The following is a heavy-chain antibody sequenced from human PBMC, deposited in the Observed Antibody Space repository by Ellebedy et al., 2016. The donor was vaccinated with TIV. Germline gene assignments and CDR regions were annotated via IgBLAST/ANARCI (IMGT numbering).Heavy chain of an antibody. CDR2: ISSSRSTI. D-gene: IGHD2-15*01. CDR1: GFTFSSSS. J-gene: IGHJ6*02. CDR3: AREMGYCSGGSCYARLYYYNGMDV. Sequence: GGSLRLSCAASGFTFSSSSMNWVRQAPGKGLEWVSYISSSRSTIYYADSVKGRFTISRDNAKNSLYLQMNSLRAADTAVYYCAREMGYCSGGSCYARLYYYNGMDVWGQGTTVTVSS. V-gene: IGHV3-48*01.